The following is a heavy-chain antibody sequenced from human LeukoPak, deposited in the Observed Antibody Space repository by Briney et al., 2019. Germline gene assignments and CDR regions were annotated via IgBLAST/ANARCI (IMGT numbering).Heavy chain of an antibody. CDR2: IYYSGST. J-gene: IGHJ4*02. Sequence: SETLSLTCTVSGVSISSGGYYWSWIRQHPGKGLEGIGYIYYSGSTYYNPSLKSRVTISVDTSKNQFSLKLSSVTAADTAVYYWATTPLDSSVFFDYWGQGTLVSVSS. CDR3: ATTPLDSSVFFDY. V-gene: IGHV4-31*03. CDR1: GVSISSGGYY. D-gene: IGHD3-22*01.